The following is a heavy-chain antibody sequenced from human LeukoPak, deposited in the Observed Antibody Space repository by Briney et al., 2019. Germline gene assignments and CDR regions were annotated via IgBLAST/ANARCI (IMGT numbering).Heavy chain of an antibody. D-gene: IGHD3-22*01. V-gene: IGHV3-13*01. Sequence: GGSLRLSCAASGFTFSSYDMHWVRQATGKGLEWVSAIGTAGDTYYPGSVKGRFTISRENAKNSLYLQMNSLRAGDTAVYYCARAAPSVTMIVVAPDAFDIWGQGTMVTVSS. CDR3: ARAAPSVTMIVVAPDAFDI. CDR1: GFTFSSYD. CDR2: IGTAGDT. J-gene: IGHJ3*02.